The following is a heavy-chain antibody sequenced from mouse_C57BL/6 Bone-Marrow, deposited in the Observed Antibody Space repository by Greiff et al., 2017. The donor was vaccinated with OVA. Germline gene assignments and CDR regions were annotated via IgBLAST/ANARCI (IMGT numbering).Heavy chain of an antibody. V-gene: IGHV1-50*01. J-gene: IGHJ4*01. Sequence: QVQLQQSGAELVKPGASVKLSCKASGYTFTSYWMQWVKQRPGQGLEWIGEIDPSDSYTNYNQKFKGKATLTVDTSSSTAYMQLSSLTSEDSAVYYCASRKRYAMDDWGQGTSVTVAS. CDR2: IDPSDSYT. CDR3: ASRKRYAMDD. CDR1: GYTFTSYW.